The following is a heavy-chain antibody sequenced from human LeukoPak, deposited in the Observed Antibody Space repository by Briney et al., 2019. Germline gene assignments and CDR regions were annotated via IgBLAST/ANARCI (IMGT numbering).Heavy chain of an antibody. Sequence: MSSETLSLTCAVYGGSFSGYYWSWIRQPPGKGLEWIGEINHSGSTNYNPSLKSRVTISVDTSKNQFSLKLSSVTAADTAVYYCARGPPAYSSSDNWGQGTLVTVSS. CDR3: ARGPPAYSSSDN. CDR1: GGSFSGYY. D-gene: IGHD6-6*01. J-gene: IGHJ4*02. CDR2: INHSGST. V-gene: IGHV4-34*01.